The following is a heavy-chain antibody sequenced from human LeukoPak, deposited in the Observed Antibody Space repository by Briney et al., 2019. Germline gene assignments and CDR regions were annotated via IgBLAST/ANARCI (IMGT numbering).Heavy chain of an antibody. D-gene: IGHD3-22*01. CDR2: ISSTGSTI. CDR3: ASDYYDRSQY. J-gene: IGHJ4*02. V-gene: IGHV3-48*03. Sequence: GGSLRLSCTASGFTFSSYEMNWVRQAPGKGLEWVSYISSTGSTIYYADSVKGRFTISRDNAKNSLYLQMNSLRAEDTAVCYCASDYYDRSQYWGQGTLVTVSS. CDR1: GFTFSSYE.